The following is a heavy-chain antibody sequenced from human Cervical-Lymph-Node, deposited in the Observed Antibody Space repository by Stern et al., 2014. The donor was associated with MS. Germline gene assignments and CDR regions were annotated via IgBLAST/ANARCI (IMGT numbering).Heavy chain of an antibody. CDR2: IVVGSGNT. CDR3: AADSHDYGDPKGFDY. V-gene: IGHV1-58*02. D-gene: IGHD4-17*01. J-gene: IGHJ4*02. CDR1: GFTFTSSA. Sequence: QLEESGPEVKKPGTSVKVSCKASGFTFTSSAMQWVRQARGQRLEWIGLIVVGSGNTNYAQKFQERVTITRDMSTSTAYMELSSLRSEDTAVYYCAADSHDYGDPKGFDYWGQGTLVTVSS.